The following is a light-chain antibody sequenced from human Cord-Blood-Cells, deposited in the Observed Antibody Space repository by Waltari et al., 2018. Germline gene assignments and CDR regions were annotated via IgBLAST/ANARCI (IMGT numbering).Light chain of an antibody. Sequence: QSALTQPASVSGSPGQSITISCTGTSRDVGSYNIVSWYQQHPGKAPKLRIYEGSKRPSGVSNRFSGSKSGNTASLTISGLQAEDEADYYCCSYAGSSTWVFGGGTKLTVL. J-gene: IGLJ3*02. V-gene: IGLV2-23*01. CDR3: CSYAGSSTWV. CDR1: SRDVGSYNI. CDR2: EGS.